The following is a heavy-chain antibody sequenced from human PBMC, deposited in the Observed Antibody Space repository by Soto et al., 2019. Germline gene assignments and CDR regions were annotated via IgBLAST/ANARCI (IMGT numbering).Heavy chain of an antibody. CDR2: IMPIFGTT. Sequence: QVQLVQSGAEVKNPGSSVKVSCKAPGGTFSSIAIGCVRLAPGQGLEWMGGIMPIFGTTKYAQKFQGRITITADKSTDTAYMELSSLRSEDTAVYYCAKDSGGAQFRYFDYWGQGTLVTVSS. D-gene: IGHD3-16*01. J-gene: IGHJ4*02. CDR1: GGTFSSIA. V-gene: IGHV1-69*06. CDR3: AKDSGGAQFRYFDY.